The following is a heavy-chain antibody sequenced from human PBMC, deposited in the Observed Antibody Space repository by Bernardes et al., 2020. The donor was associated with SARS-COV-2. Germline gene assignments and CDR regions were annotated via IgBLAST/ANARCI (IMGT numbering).Heavy chain of an antibody. CDR1: GFTFSSYC. D-gene: IGHD3-10*01. CDR3: ALLGVSTSFDY. J-gene: IGHJ4*02. CDR2: IKQDGSKT. V-gene: IGHV3-7*01. Sequence: GGSLRLSCAGTGFTFSSYCMTWVRQAPGKGLEWVANIKQDGSKTHYLDSVKGRFTISRDNAKNSLYLQMDSLRVEDTAVYYCALLGVSTSFDYWGQGTLVTVSS.